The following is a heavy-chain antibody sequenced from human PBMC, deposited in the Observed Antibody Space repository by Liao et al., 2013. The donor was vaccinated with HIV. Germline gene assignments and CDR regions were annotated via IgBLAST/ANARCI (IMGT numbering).Heavy chain of an antibody. CDR1: GGSIRSSTYY. J-gene: IGHJ4*02. Sequence: QVQLRESGPGLVKPSETLSLNCSVSGGSIRSSTYYWGWIRQPAGKGLEWIGRIYTSGSTNYNPSLKSRVTMSVDTSNNQFSLKLSSVTAADTAVYYCARGSYYDSSGYYYWNYWGQGTLVTVSS. CDR2: IYTSGST. V-gene: IGHV4-61*02. D-gene: IGHD3-22*01. CDR3: ARGSYYDSSGYYYWNY.